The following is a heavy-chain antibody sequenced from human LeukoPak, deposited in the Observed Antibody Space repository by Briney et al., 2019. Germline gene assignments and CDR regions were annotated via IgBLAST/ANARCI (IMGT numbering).Heavy chain of an antibody. CDR2: IYYSGST. J-gene: IGHJ3*02. CDR1: GGSISSYY. D-gene: IGHD3-9*01. CDR3: ARGYYDILPGYWPHAFDI. Sequence: SETLSLTCTVSGGSISSYYWSWIRQPPGKGLEWIGYIYYSGSTNYNPSLKSRVTISVDTSKNQFSLKLSSVTAADTAVYYCARGYYDILPGYWPHAFDIWGQGTTVTVSS. V-gene: IGHV4-59*01.